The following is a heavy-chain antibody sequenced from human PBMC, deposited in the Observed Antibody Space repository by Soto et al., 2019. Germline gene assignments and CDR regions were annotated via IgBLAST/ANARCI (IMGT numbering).Heavy chain of an antibody. V-gene: IGHV1-69*13. CDR3: ARNYYDSSGYPYYFDY. Sequence: SVKVSCKASGGTFSSYAIGWVRQAPGQGLEWMGGIIPIFGTANYAQKFQGRVTITADEPTSTAYMELSSLRSEDTAVYYCARNYYDSSGYPYYFDYWGQGTLVTVSS. D-gene: IGHD3-22*01. J-gene: IGHJ4*02. CDR1: GGTFSSYA. CDR2: IIPIFGTA.